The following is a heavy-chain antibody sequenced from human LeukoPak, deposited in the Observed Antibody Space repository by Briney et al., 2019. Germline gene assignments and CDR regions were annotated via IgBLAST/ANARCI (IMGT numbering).Heavy chain of an antibody. V-gene: IGHV5-51*01. CDR1: GYSFTSYW. CDR3: ARRDSSSKHFDY. CDR2: IYPGDSDT. D-gene: IGHD6-13*01. J-gene: IGHJ4*02. Sequence: KFGESLKISCKGSGYSFTSYWIGWVRQMPGKGLEWMGIIYPGDSDTRYSPSFQGQATISGDKSISTAYVQWSSLKASDTAMYYCARRDSSSKHFDYWGQGTLVAVSS.